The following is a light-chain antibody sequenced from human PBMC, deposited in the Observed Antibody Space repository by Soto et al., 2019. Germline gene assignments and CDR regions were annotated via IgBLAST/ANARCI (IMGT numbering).Light chain of an antibody. CDR2: DAS. CDR3: QQRSNWPPLT. CDR1: QSVSSH. J-gene: IGKJ4*01. V-gene: IGKV3-11*01. Sequence: EIVLTQSPATLSLSPGERATLSCRASQSVSSHLAWYQQKPGQAPRLLIYDASNRATGIPARFSGSRSGTDFTLTISSLEPEDFAVYYCQQRSNWPPLTFGGGTKVEIK.